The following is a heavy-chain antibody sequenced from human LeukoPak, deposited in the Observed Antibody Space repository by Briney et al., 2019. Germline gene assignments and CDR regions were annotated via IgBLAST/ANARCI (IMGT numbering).Heavy chain of an antibody. V-gene: IGHV4-34*01. CDR2: INHSGST. CDR3: ARSGRRTRFDP. J-gene: IGHJ5*02. CDR1: GGSFSGYY. Sequence: SETLSLTCAVYGGSFSGYYWSWIRQPTGKGLEWIGEINHSGSTNYNPSLKSRVTISVDTSKNQFSLKLSSVTAADTAVYYCARSGRRTRFDPWGQGTLVTVSS. D-gene: IGHD3/OR15-3a*01.